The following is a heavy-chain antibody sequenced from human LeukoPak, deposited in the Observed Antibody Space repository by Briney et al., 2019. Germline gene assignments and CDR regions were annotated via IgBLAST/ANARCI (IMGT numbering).Heavy chain of an antibody. D-gene: IGHD3-3*01. CDR2: IYHSGRT. CDR3: ASGRGSGPPNY. J-gene: IGHJ4*02. V-gene: IGHV4-38-2*02. Sequence: SETLSLTCTVSGYSISSGYYWGWIRQPPRKGLEWIGSIYHSGRTFYNPSLKSRVTISVDTSKNQFSLKLSSVTAADTAVYYCASGRGSGPPNYWGQGTLVTVSS. CDR1: GYSISSGYY.